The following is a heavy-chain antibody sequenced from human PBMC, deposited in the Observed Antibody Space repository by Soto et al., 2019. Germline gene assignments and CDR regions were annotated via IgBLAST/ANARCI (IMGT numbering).Heavy chain of an antibody. V-gene: IGHV1-69*12. CDR2: IIPIFGTA. CDR1: GGTFSSYA. J-gene: IGHJ6*02. CDR3: ARAGGYATPGRIRYYYYGMDV. D-gene: IGHD5-12*01. Sequence: QVQLVQSGAEVKKPGSSVKVSCKASGGTFSSYAISWVRQAPGQGLEWMGGIIPIFGTANYAQKFQGRVTITADESTSTAYMEVSSPRSEDTAVYYCARAGGYATPGRIRYYYYGMDVWGQGTTVTVSS.